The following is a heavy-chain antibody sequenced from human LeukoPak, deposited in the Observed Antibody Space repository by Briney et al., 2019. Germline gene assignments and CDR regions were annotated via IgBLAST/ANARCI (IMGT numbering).Heavy chain of an antibody. D-gene: IGHD3-10*01. CDR3: ARARGVITPDWFDP. J-gene: IGHJ5*02. CDR2: IYYSGST. V-gene: IGHV4-59*01. CDR1: GGSTNSFY. Sequence: YPSETLSLTCTVSGGSTNSFYWSWIRQPPGGGLEWIGYIYYSGSTNYNPSLKSRVTISVDTSKNQFSLKLSSVTAADTAVYYCARARGVITPDWFDPWGQGTLVTVSS.